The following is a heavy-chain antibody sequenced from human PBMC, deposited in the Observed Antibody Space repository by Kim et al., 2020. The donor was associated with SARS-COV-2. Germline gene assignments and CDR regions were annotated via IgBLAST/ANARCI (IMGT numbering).Heavy chain of an antibody. CDR3: ARGRSSLIGY. CDR2: STI. V-gene: IGHV3-48*02. Sequence: STIYYADSVQGRFTIARDNAKKSLYLQMNSLRDEDTAVYYCARGRSSLIGYWGQGTLVTVSS. D-gene: IGHD2-21*01. J-gene: IGHJ4*02.